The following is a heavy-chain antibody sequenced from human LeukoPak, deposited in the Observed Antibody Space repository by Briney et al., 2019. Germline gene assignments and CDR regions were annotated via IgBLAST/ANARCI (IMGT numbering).Heavy chain of an antibody. V-gene: IGHV1-2*02. CDR3: ARGRFLEWLLTSDYGMDV. CDR2: INPNSGGT. Sequence: ASVKVSCKASGYTFTGYYMHWVRQAPGQGLEWMGWINPNSGGTNYAQKFQGRVTMTRDTSISTAYMELSRLSSDDTAVYYCARGRFLEWLLTSDYGMDVWGQGTTVTVSS. J-gene: IGHJ6*02. CDR1: GYTFTGYY. D-gene: IGHD3-3*01.